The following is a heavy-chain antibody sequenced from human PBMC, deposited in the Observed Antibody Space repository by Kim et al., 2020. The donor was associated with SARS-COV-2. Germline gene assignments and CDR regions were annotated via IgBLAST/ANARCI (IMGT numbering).Heavy chain of an antibody. CDR1: GGSFSGYY. Sequence: SETLSLTCAVYGGSFSGYYWSWIRQPPGKGLEWIGEINHSGSTNYNPSLKSRVTISVDTSKNQFSLKLSSVTAADTAVYYCARARLDGVVTETFENDYWGQGTLVTVSS. CDR3: ARARLDGVVTETFENDY. CDR2: INHSGST. J-gene: IGHJ4*02. D-gene: IGHD3-3*01. V-gene: IGHV4-34*01.